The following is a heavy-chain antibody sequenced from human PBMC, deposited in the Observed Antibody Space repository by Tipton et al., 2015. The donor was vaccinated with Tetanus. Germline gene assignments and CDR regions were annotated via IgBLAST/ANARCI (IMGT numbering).Heavy chain of an antibody. CDR1: GGSISSSPYY. Sequence: TLSLTCTVSGGSISSSPYYWDWIRQPPGKGLEWIGSVSYSGTTNYTPPLKSRITISRDTSKNQFSLMLRSVTAADTAMYYCERHSSIWDDYYYYGLDVWGQGTTVTVSS. CDR3: ERHSSIWDDYYYYGLDV. CDR2: VSYSGTT. V-gene: IGHV4-39*01. J-gene: IGHJ6*02. D-gene: IGHD2-2*01.